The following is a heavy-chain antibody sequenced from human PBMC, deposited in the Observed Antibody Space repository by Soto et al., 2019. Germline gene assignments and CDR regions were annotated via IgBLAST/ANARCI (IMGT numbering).Heavy chain of an antibody. J-gene: IGHJ3*01. CDR1: GLTVSGKKY. CDR3: ATWHEREHAYDV. D-gene: IGHD1-1*01. V-gene: IGHV3-53*01. Sequence: DVQLVESGVGLMQPGESLRLACAASGLTVSGKKYVAWVRQAPGKGLEWVSALYDVDGSFYADSVKGRFTTSSDSSKTTVYLQMNGLRPDDTAVYYCATWHEREHAYDVWGQGTTVTVSS. CDR2: LYDVDGS.